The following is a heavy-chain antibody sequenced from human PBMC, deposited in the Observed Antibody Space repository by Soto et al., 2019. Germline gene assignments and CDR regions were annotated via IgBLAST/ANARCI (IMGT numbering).Heavy chain of an antibody. V-gene: IGHV4-31*03. D-gene: IGHD3-22*01. CDR3: ARDQRRVYYDSSPVYYYYGMDV. CDR1: GGSISSGGYY. Sequence: PSETLSLTCTVSGGSISSGGYYWSWIRQHPGKGLEWIGYIYYSGSTYYNPSLKSRVTISVDTSKNQFSLKLSSVTAADTAVYYCARDQRRVYYDSSPVYYYYGMDVWGQGTTVTVSS. CDR2: IYYSGST. J-gene: IGHJ6*02.